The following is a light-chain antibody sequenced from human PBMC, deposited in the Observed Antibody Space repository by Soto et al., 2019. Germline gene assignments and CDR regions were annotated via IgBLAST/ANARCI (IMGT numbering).Light chain of an antibody. CDR2: GVS. V-gene: IGKV3-20*01. CDR1: QSVRSSY. J-gene: IGKJ2*01. CDR3: QLHGDSPPGYT. Sequence: EVVLTQSPGTLSLSPGERATLSCRASQSVRSSYLAWYQQKPGQAPRLLIYGVSNRATGIPDRFSGSGSGTDFTVTISRLEPEAFAVYYCQLHGDSPPGYTFGQGTKLEIK.